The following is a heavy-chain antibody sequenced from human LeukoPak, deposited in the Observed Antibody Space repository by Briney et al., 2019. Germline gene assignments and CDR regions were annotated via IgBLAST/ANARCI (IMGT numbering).Heavy chain of an antibody. CDR3: ARDYSSSWEHWFDP. CDR1: GYTLTSYG. D-gene: IGHD6-13*01. V-gene: IGHV1-18*01. Sequence: ASVKVSCKASGYTLTSYGISWVRQAPGQGLEWMGWISAYNGNTNYAQKLQGRVTMTTDTSTSTAYMELRSLRSDDTAVYYCARDYSSSWEHWFDPWGQGTLVTVSS. CDR2: ISAYNGNT. J-gene: IGHJ5*02.